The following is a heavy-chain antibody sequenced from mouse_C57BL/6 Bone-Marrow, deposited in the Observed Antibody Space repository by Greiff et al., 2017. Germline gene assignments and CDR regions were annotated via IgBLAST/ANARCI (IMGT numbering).Heavy chain of an antibody. D-gene: IGHD2-1*01. J-gene: IGHJ2*01. CDR3: AKNRAYGNFYFDY. V-gene: IGHV2-5*01. CDR2: IWRGGST. CDR1: GFSLTSYG. Sequence: VKLVESGPGLVQPSQSLSITCTVSGFSLTSYGVHWVRQSPGKGLEWLGVIWRGGSTDYNAALMYRLSITKDNSKSQVFFKMNSLQADDTAIYYCAKNRAYGNFYFDYWGQGTTLTVSS.